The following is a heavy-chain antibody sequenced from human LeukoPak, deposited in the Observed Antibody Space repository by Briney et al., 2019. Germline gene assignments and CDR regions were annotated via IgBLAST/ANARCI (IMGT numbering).Heavy chain of an antibody. CDR2: IYSGGST. V-gene: IGHV3-66*01. CDR1: GFTVSSNY. CDR3: VRIGYSSNSLGIDF. Sequence: AGGSLRLSCAASGFTVSSNYMSWVRQAPGKGLEWVSVIYSGGSTYYADSVKGRFTISRDNSKNTLYLQMNSLRVKDTAVYYCVRIGYSSNSLGIDFWGQGTLVTVSS. J-gene: IGHJ4*02. D-gene: IGHD5-18*01.